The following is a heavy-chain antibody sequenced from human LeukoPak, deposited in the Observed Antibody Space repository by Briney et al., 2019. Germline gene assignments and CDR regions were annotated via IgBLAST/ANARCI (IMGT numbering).Heavy chain of an antibody. CDR3: ARRPKFFRDFDY. D-gene: IGHD3-9*01. CDR2: IYYSGST. Sequence: WGRPRHPTGKGLEWIGSIYYSGSTYYNPSVKSRVTIFGDTSKNQFSLKLSSVTAADTAVYYCARRPKFFRDFDYWGQGTLVTVSS. V-gene: IGHV4-39*01. J-gene: IGHJ4*02.